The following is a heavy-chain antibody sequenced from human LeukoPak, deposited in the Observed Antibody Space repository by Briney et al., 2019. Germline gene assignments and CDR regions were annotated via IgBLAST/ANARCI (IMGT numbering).Heavy chain of an antibody. CDR3: AKDHDNTDYYYYFDS. CDR1: GFSFNAYA. CDR2: ISETGRTT. V-gene: IGHV3-23*01. J-gene: IGHJ4*02. D-gene: IGHD2-21*02. Sequence: PGGSLRISVAAPGFSFNAYALSWVRKAQGKGLDWVSGISETGRTTSYTDSVKGRFTISRDNSKNTLHLQMNRLRAEDTALYYCAKDHDNTDYYYYFDSWGQGTLVTVSS.